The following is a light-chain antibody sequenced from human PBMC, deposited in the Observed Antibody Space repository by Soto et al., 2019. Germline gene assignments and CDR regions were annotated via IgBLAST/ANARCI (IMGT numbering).Light chain of an antibody. CDR2: WAS. CDR3: QQYYSTPRP. CDR1: QSVLYSSDNKNY. J-gene: IGKJ1*01. V-gene: IGKV4-1*01. Sequence: DIVMTQSPDSLAVSLGERATINCKSSQSVLYSSDNKNYLTWYQQKPGQPPKLLIYWASTRESGVPDRFSGSGSGTDFTLTTSSLQAEDVAVYYCQQYYSTPRPFGQGTKVDIX.